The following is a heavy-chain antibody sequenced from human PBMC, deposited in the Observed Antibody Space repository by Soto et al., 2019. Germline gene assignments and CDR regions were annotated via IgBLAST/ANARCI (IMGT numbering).Heavy chain of an antibody. J-gene: IGHJ3*02. D-gene: IGHD3-22*01. V-gene: IGHV3-30-3*01. CDR2: ISYDGSNK. Sequence: QVQLVESGGGVVQPGRSLRLSCAASGFTFSSYAMHWVRQAPGKGLEWVSVISYDGSNKYYADSVKGRFTISRDNSKNTLYLQMNSLRAEDTAVYYCARTYYYDRSGYYYDVFDIWGQGTMVTVSS. CDR3: ARTYYYDRSGYYYDVFDI. CDR1: GFTFSSYA.